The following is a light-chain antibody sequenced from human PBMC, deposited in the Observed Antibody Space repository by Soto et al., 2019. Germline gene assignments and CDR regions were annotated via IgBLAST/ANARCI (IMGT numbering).Light chain of an antibody. Sequence: QSVLTQPPSVSGAPGQRVTISCTGSSSNFGAGYDVHRYQHLPGAAPKLLIYDNNNRPSGVPDRFSGSRSGTSASLAITGLQTADDGDYYCQSYDRSLRGAVFGGGTKLTVL. CDR2: DNN. J-gene: IGLJ2*01. CDR1: SSNFGAGYD. V-gene: IGLV1-40*01. CDR3: QSYDRSLRGAV.